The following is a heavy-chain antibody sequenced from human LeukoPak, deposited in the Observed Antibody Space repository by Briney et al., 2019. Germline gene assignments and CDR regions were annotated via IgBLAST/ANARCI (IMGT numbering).Heavy chain of an antibody. CDR2: INPNSGGT. V-gene: IGHV1-2*02. J-gene: IGHJ6*02. CDR1: GYTFTGYY. Sequence: ASVKVSCKASGYTFTGYYMHWVRRAPGQGLEWMGWINPNSGGTNYAQKFQGRVTMTRDTSISTAYMELSRLRSDDTAVYYCAREIAAQGGMDVWGQGTTVTVSS. D-gene: IGHD6-13*01. CDR3: AREIAAQGGMDV.